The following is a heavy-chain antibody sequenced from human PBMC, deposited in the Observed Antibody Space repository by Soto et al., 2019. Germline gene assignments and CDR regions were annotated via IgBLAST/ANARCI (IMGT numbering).Heavy chain of an antibody. CDR1: GFTFSNYA. D-gene: IGHD2-2*01. Sequence: EVQVLESGGGLVQPGGSLRLSCVASGFTFSNYAMSWARQTPGKGLEWVACITESGGSTFHADSVKGRFTISRDNSRNSAFLQMNSLRDEDTAVYYCARYCISATCRGNNYYGMDVWGQGTTVTVSS. J-gene: IGHJ6*02. V-gene: IGHV3-23*01. CDR3: ARYCISATCRGNNYYGMDV. CDR2: ITESGGST.